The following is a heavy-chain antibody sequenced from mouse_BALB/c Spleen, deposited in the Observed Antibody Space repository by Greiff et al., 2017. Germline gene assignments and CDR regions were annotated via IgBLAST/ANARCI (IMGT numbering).Heavy chain of an antibody. CDR3: ARYYGSPFFDY. CDR1: GYTFTSYW. V-gene: IGHV1-87*01. CDR2: IYPGDGDT. J-gene: IGHJ2*01. D-gene: IGHD1-1*01. Sequence: LQESGAELARPGASVKLSCKASGYTFTSYWMQWVKQRPGQGLEWIGAIYPGDGDTRYTQKFKGKATLTADKSSSTAYMQLSSLASEDSAVHYCARYYGSPFFDYWGQGTTLTVSS.